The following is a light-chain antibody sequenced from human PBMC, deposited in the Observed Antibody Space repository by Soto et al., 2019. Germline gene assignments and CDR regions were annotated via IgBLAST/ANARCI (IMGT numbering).Light chain of an antibody. CDR1: QSINSW. V-gene: IGKV1-5*01. CDR2: DAS. J-gene: IGKJ2*01. CDR3: QQYYTYLYT. Sequence: DIQMTQSPSTLSASVGDRVTITCRASQSINSWLAWYQQKPGKAPKVLIYDASSLERGVPSRFSGSGSGAEYTLTITSLQPDDFATYYCQQYYTYLYTFGHGTKLEIK.